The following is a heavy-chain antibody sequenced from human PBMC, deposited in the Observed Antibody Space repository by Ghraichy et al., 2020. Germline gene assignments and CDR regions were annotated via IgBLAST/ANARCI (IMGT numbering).Heavy chain of an antibody. D-gene: IGHD4-11*01. V-gene: IGHV3-23*01. J-gene: IGHJ6*02. CDR3: AKDLGDYPHYYGMDV. CDR2: ISGSGGST. Sequence: GGSLRLSCAASGFTFSSYAMSWVRQAPGKGLEWVSGISGSGGSTDYADSVKGRFTISRDNSKNTLYLQMNSLRAEDTAVYYCAKDLGDYPHYYGMDVWGQGTTVTVSS. CDR1: GFTFSSYA.